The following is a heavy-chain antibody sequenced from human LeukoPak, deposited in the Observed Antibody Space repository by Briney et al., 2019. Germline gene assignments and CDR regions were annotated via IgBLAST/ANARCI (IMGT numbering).Heavy chain of an antibody. J-gene: IGHJ4*02. CDR2: IYSGGST. CDR3: ARGRVGATTCFDY. CDR1: GFIVSSSY. Sequence: GGSLRLSCAASGFIVSSSYMTWVRQAPGEGLEWVSVIYSGGSTYYADSVKGRFTISRDSSKNTLYLQMNGLKAEDTAVYYCARGRVGATTCFDYWGQGTLVTVSS. V-gene: IGHV3-66*02. D-gene: IGHD1-26*01.